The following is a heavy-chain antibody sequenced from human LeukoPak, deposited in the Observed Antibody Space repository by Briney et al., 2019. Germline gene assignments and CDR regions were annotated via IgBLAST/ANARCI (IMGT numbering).Heavy chain of an antibody. D-gene: IGHD2-2*01. CDR3: ARGRDCSSTSCYLSRYYYYGMDV. CDR2: INHSGST. Sequence: KPSETLSLTCAVYGGSFSGYYWGWIRQPPGKGLEWIGEINHSGSTNYNPSLKSRVTISVDTSKNQFSLKLSSVTAADTAVYYCARGRDCSSTSCYLSRYYYYGMDVWGKGTTVTVSS. CDR1: GGSFSGYY. V-gene: IGHV4-34*01. J-gene: IGHJ6*04.